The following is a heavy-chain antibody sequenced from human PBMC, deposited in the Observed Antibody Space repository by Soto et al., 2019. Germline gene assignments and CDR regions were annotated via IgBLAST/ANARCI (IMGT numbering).Heavy chain of an antibody. V-gene: IGHV4-39*01. CDR1: GGSISSSSYY. CDR3: ARHNRIVLMVYALEGDWFDP. D-gene: IGHD2-8*01. J-gene: IGHJ5*02. CDR2: IYYSGST. Sequence: QLQLQESGPGLVKPSETLSLTCTVSGGSISSSSYYWGWIRQPPGKGLEWIGSIYYSGSTYYNPSLKSRVTISVDTSKNQFSLKLSSVTAADTAVSYCARHNRIVLMVYALEGDWFDPWGQGTLVTVSS.